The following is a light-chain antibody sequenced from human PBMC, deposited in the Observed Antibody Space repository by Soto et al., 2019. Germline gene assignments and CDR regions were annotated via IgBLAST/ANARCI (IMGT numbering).Light chain of an antibody. CDR3: QQSYSTPRT. CDR2: AAS. CDR1: QSIITY. V-gene: IGKV1-39*01. Sequence: DIQMTQSPSSLSASIGDRVTITCRTSQSIITYLNWYQQKPGKAPKLLIYAASILQSGVSSRFSGSGSGTDFTLTIRSLQPEEFATYYCQQSYSTPRTLGQGTKVDIK. J-gene: IGKJ1*01.